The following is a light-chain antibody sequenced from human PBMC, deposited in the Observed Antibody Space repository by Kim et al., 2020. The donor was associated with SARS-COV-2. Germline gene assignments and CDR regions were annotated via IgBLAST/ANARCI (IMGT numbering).Light chain of an antibody. CDR3: QQTYSSPCT. J-gene: IGKJ3*01. CDR2: AAS. V-gene: IGKV1-39*01. Sequence: ASVGDRVTITCRTSQNINSHLDWYHQKPGRAPKLLIYAASTLQGGVPSRFSGSGSETDFTLTISSLQPEDFATYFCQQTYSSPCTFGPGTKVDIK. CDR1: QNINSH.